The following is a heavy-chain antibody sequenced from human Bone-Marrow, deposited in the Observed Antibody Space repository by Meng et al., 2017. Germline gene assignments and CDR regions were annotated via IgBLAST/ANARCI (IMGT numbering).Heavy chain of an antibody. CDR1: GFTFSRFW. J-gene: IGHJ6*02. Sequence: GGSLRLSCAASGFTFSRFWMHWVRQAPGKGLEWVSYISSSGSTIYYADSVKGRFTISRDNAKNSLYLQMNSLRAEDTAVYYCARGGSYCSGGSCYSRPSYYYYYYGMDVWGQGTTVTVSS. V-gene: IGHV3-48*03. CDR3: ARGGSYCSGGSCYSRPSYYYYYYGMDV. CDR2: ISSSGSTI. D-gene: IGHD2-15*01.